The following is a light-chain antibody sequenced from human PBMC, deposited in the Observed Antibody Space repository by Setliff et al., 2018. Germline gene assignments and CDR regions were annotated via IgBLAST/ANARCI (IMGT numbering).Light chain of an antibody. J-gene: IGLJ2*01. Sequence: QSVLTQPASVSGSPGQSIAISCTGTSSDVGAYDYVSWYQQHPDRAPKLMIYDVSKRPSGVSNRFSGSKSGNTASLTISGLQAEDEADYYCCSYASSSTFTVVFGRGTK. CDR3: CSYASSSTFTVV. V-gene: IGLV2-23*02. CDR1: SSDVGAYDY. CDR2: DVS.